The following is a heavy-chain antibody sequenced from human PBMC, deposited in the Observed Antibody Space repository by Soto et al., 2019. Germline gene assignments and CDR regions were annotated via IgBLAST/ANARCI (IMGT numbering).Heavy chain of an antibody. CDR3: AHRDSTGTTTYFAS. V-gene: IGHV2-5*02. D-gene: IGHD1-1*01. Sequence: QITLKEAGPTLVKPTETLTLTCTFSGFSFTTTRMGVGWTRQPPGKALEWLAIIYWDGESRYNPLLRRRLTLTADTSKTQLVLTMTNMDPKDTATYYCAHRDSTGTTTYFASWGKGIPVTVAS. CDR1: GFSFTTTRMG. J-gene: IGHJ4*02. CDR2: IYWDGES.